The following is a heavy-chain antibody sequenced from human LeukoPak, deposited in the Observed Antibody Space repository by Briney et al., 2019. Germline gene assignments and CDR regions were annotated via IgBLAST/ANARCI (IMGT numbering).Heavy chain of an antibody. CDR3: TRGGDDRYAFDI. D-gene: IGHD1-1*01. J-gene: IGHJ3*02. V-gene: IGHV4-59*01. CDR2: IYYSGST. Sequence: SETLSLTCTVSGGSISYYYWSWIRQPPGKGLEWVGYIYYSGSTKYNPSLRSRVTISVDTSKNQFSLKLSSVTAADTAVYYCTRGGDDRYAFDIWGQGRMVTVSS. CDR1: GGSISYYY.